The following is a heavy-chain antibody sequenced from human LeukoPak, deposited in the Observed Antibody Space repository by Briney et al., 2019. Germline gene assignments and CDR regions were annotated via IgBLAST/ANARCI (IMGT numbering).Heavy chain of an antibody. CDR1: GFTFSSYS. J-gene: IGHJ4*02. D-gene: IGHD2-15*01. CDR2: ISSSSSYI. CDR3: ARDLRSVVVVVAAGDY. V-gene: IGHV3-21*01. Sequence: GGSLRLSCAASGFTFSSYSMNWVRQAPGKGLEGVSSISSSSSYIYYADSVKGRFTISRDNAKNSLYLQMNSLRAEDTAVYYCARDLRSVVVVVAAGDYWGQGTLVTVSS.